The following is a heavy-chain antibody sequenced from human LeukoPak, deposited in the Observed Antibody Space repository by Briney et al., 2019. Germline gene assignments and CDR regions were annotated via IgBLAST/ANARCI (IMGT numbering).Heavy chain of an antibody. Sequence: GGSLRLSCAASGFTFSNYAMHWVRQAPGKGLQYVSDISSNGGSTYYADSVKGRFTISRDNSKNTLYLQMGSLRAEDTAMYYCAKDFNWNLLDYWGQGTLVTVSS. CDR2: ISSNGGST. CDR1: GFTFSNYA. CDR3: AKDFNWNLLDY. J-gene: IGHJ4*02. D-gene: IGHD1-20*01. V-gene: IGHV3-64*02.